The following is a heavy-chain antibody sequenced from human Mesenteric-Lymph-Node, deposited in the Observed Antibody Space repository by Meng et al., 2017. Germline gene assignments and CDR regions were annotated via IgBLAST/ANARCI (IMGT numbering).Heavy chain of an antibody. J-gene: IGHJ4*02. V-gene: IGHV2-5*01. CDR3: AHAPVWFGSHYFDY. Sequence: QTTWQASCPTHVNTTQTLTLTCTFSGSALRPNVVGVGWIRQPPGKALEWLALIYWNDDKRYSPSLKSRLTITKDTSKNQVVLTMTNMDPVDTATYYCAHAPVWFGSHYFDYWGQGTLVTVSS. CDR2: IYWNDDK. D-gene: IGHD3-10*01. CDR1: GSALRPNVVG.